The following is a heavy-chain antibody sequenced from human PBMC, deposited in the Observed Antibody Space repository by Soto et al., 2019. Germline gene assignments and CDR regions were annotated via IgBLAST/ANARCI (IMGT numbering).Heavy chain of an antibody. D-gene: IGHD3-22*01. Sequence: QVQLVESGGGVVQPARSERLSCTASKFTFASYVMHWVRQALGEGLEWVALISFDGTNKYYADSVKGRFTISRDNSKNTMYLQMNSLRPEDTAVYYCAREMIPMIMGGMSAMDVWGQGTTVTV. CDR3: AREMIPMIMGGMSAMDV. J-gene: IGHJ6*02. CDR1: KFTFASYV. V-gene: IGHV3-30*04. CDR2: ISFDGTNK.